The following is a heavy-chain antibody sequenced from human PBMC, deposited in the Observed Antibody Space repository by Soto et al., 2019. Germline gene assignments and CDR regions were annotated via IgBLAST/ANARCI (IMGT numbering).Heavy chain of an antibody. V-gene: IGHV1-69*12. Sequence: QVQLVQSGADVKKPGSSVNVSCKTSGGTFGNTAVTWVRQAPGQGLEWMGGIVPMFGTANYAQKFQGRVTITADESTNTAYMELRSLRSDDTAVYYCARDGDPGYTFWSGPLGGGRFDPWGQGTLVTVSS. J-gene: IGHJ5*02. CDR2: IVPMFGTA. CDR3: ARDGDPGYTFWSGPLGGGRFDP. CDR1: GGTFGNTA. D-gene: IGHD3-3*01.